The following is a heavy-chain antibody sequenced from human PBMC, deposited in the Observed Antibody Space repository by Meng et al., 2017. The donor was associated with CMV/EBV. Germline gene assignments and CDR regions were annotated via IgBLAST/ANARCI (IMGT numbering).Heavy chain of an antibody. CDR2: MNPNSGNT. CDR3: ARIYCSSTSCYRDYYYGMDV. Sequence: ASVKVSCKASGYTFTSYDINWVRQATGQGLEWMGWMNPNSGNTGYAQKFQGRVTITADKSTSTAYMELSSLRSEDTAVYYCARIYCSSTSCYRDYYYGMDVWGQGTTVTVSS. CDR1: GYTFTSYD. V-gene: IGHV1-8*03. D-gene: IGHD2-2*01. J-gene: IGHJ6*02.